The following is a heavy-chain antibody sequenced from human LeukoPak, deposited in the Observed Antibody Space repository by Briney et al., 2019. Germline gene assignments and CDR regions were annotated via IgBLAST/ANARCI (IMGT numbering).Heavy chain of an antibody. CDR2: VSGSGDRM. V-gene: IGHV3-23*01. J-gene: IGHJ4*02. CDR3: AKAAAAPGFDF. D-gene: IGHD6-13*01. CDR1: GFTSSSYA. Sequence: GGSLRLSCAASGFTSSSYALNWVRQAPGKGLEWVATVSGSGDRMYHADSVKGRFTISRDNSKNTIYLQMNSLRAEDTALYYCAKAAAAPGFDFWGQGTLVTVPS.